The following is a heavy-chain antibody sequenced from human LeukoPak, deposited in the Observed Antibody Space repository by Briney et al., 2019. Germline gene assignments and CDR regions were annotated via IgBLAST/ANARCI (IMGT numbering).Heavy chain of an antibody. CDR2: IWYDGVDK. D-gene: IGHD6-13*01. CDR1: GFTFSSYA. CDR3: ARGSPSRPYYFAS. Sequence: QPGGSLRLSCAASGFTFSSYAIHWVRQAPGKGLEWVAVIWYDGVDKYYEDSVKGRFTLSRDNSKNTVYLQMNSLRAEGTAVYYCARGSPSRPYYFASWGQGPLVTVSP. V-gene: IGHV3-33*01. J-gene: IGHJ4*02.